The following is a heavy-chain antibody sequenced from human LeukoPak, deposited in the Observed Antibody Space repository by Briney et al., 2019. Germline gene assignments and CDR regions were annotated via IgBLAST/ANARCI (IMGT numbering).Heavy chain of an antibody. CDR3: TRVTETYYYDSSGYYPDY. Sequence: LRLSCAASGFTFSSYAMSWFRQAPGKGLEWVGFIRSKAYGGTTEYAASVKGRFTISRDDSKSIAYLQMNSLKTEDTAVYYCTRVTETYYYDSSGYYPDYWGQGTLVTVSS. V-gene: IGHV3-49*03. J-gene: IGHJ4*02. CDR2: IRSKAYGGTT. D-gene: IGHD3-22*01. CDR1: GFTFSSYA.